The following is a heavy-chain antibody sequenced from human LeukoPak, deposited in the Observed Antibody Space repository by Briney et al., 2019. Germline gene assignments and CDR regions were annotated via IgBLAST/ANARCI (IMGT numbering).Heavy chain of an antibody. V-gene: IGHV1-18*01. J-gene: IGHJ6*03. CDR2: ISGYNGDT. CDR1: GYSFIYYG. CDR3: ARAGYCSSTSCLSTRDYYYYMDV. D-gene: IGHD2-2*01. Sequence: GASVKVSCKASGYSFIYYGVSWVRQAPGQGLQWMGWISGYNGDTNYAQKFQGRVTMTRDTSTSTVYMELSSLRSEDTAVYYCARAGYCSSTSCLSTRDYYYYMDVWGKGTTVTVSS.